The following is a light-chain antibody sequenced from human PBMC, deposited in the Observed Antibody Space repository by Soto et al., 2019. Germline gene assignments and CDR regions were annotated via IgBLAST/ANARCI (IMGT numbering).Light chain of an antibody. J-gene: IGKJ1*01. CDR2: KAS. V-gene: IGKV1-12*01. CDR1: QSISSW. CDR3: QQSYSRPRT. Sequence: DIQMTQSPSSVSASVGDRVTITCRASQSISSWLAWYQQTPGKAPKILIYKASSLESGVPSRFSGSGSGTDCTLTLASLQPEDFETYFCQQSYSRPRTFGQGTKVDIK.